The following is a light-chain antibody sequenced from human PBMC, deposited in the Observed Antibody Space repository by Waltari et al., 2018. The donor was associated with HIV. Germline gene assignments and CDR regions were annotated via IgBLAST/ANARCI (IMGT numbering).Light chain of an antibody. CDR3: SSFAGTGTPM. V-gene: IGLV2-14*01. CDR2: GVT. Sequence: QSPLYQPASVSGSPGQSLTIPSSGVSHQIAFYHFVSWYQLRPGKAPQLIIFGVTRRPSGISSRFSGSTSGGTASLTISDLQIEDEADYFCSSFAGTGTPMFGGGTKLSVL. J-gene: IGLJ3*02. CDR1: SHQIAFYHF.